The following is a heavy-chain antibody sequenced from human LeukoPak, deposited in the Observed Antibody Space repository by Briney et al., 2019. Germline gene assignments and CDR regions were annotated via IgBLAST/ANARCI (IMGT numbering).Heavy chain of an antibody. Sequence: GGSLRLSCAASGFTFSSYWMSWVRQAPGKGLEWVANIKPDGSEKYYADSVKGRFTISRDNSKNTLYLQMNSLRAEDTAVYYCAKDKEAYCGGDCYPYNWFDPWGQGTLVTVSS. CDR2: IKPDGSEK. J-gene: IGHJ5*02. CDR3: AKDKEAYCGGDCYPYNWFDP. V-gene: IGHV3-7*01. CDR1: GFTFSSYW. D-gene: IGHD2-21*01.